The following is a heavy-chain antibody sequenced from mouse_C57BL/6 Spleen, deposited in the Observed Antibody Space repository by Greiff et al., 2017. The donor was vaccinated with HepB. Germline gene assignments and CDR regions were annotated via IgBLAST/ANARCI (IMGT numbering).Heavy chain of an antibody. CDR1: GFTFSDYY. V-gene: IGHV5-12*01. J-gene: IGHJ4*01. Sequence: EVKLVESGGGLVQPGGSLKLSCAASGFTFSDYYMYWVRQTPEKRLEWVAYISNGGGSTYYPDTVKGRFTISRDNAKNTLYLQMSRLKSEDTAMYYCARPNYSNYGAMDYWGQGTSVTVSS. CDR3: ARPNYSNYGAMDY. D-gene: IGHD2-5*01. CDR2: ISNGGGST.